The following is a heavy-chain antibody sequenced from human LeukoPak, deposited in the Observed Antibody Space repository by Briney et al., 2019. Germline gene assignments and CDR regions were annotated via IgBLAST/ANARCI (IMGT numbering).Heavy chain of an antibody. Sequence: PGGSLRLSCAASGFTFSSYWMHWVRQAPGKGLVWVSRINSDGGSTSYADSVKGRFTISRDNAKNTLYLQMNSLRAEDTAVYYCARDLEEYYDFWSGPGRYYYGMDVWGQGTTVTVSS. J-gene: IGHJ6*02. D-gene: IGHD3-3*01. CDR1: GFTFSSYW. CDR3: ARDLEEYYDFWSGPGRYYYGMDV. V-gene: IGHV3-74*01. CDR2: INSDGGST.